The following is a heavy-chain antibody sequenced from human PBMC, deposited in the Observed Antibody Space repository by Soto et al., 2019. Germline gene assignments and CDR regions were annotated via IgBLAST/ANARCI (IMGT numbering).Heavy chain of an antibody. CDR2: IYYSGST. V-gene: IGHV4-31*03. CDR1: GGSISSGGYY. D-gene: IGHD4-17*01. CDR3: ASDYGEAYFDY. Sequence: SETLSLTCTVSGGSISSGGYYWSWIRQHPGKGLEWIGYIYYSGSTYYNPSLKSRVTISVDTSKNQFSLKLSPVTAADTAVHYCASDYGEAYFDYWGQGTLVTVSS. J-gene: IGHJ4*02.